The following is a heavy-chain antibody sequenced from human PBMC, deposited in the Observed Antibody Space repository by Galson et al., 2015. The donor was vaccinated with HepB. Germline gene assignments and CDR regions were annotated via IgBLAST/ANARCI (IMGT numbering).Heavy chain of an antibody. D-gene: IGHD3-10*01. V-gene: IGHV3-30*18. Sequence: SLRLSCAASGFTFSSYGMHWVRQAPGKGLEWVAVISYDGSNKYYADSVKGRFTISRDNSKNTLYLQVNSLRAEDTAVYYCAKDGITMVRGVRPLDYWGQGTLVTVSS. CDR3: AKDGITMVRGVRPLDY. CDR2: ISYDGSNK. J-gene: IGHJ4*02. CDR1: GFTFSSYG.